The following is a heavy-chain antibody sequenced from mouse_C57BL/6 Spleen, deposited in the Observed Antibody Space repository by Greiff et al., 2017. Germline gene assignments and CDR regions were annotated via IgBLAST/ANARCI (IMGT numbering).Heavy chain of an antibody. V-gene: IGHV1-50*01. CDR2: IDPSDSYT. D-gene: IGHD1-1*01. Sequence: QVQLQQPGAELVKPGASVKLSCKASGYTFTSYWMQWVKQRPGQGLEWIGEIDPSDSYTNYNQKFKGKATLTVDTSSSTAYMQLSSLTSEDSAVYYCARSRRQIPGSSYNYWGQGTTLTVSS. J-gene: IGHJ2*01. CDR3: ARSRRQIPGSSYNY. CDR1: GYTFTSYW.